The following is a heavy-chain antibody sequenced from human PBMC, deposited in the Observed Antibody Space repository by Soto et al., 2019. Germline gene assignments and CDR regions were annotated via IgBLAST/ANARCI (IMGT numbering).Heavy chain of an antibody. V-gene: IGHV4-59*08. CDR3: ATLITVTSWSFLNI. J-gene: IGHJ3*02. CDR1: VGAITSSY. D-gene: IGHD4-17*01. CDR2: IFYSGGT. Sequence: QVHLQQSGPGLVKPSETLSLTCTVSVGAITSSYWSWIRQSPGKGLEWIGYIFYSGGTDYNPSLRSRATIAIDASKAQFSLRLTSGTAADTAVYYCATLITVTSWSFLNIWGQGTMVTVSS.